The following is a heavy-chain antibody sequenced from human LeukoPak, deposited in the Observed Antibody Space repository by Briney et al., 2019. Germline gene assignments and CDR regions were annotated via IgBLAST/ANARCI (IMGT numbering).Heavy chain of an antibody. J-gene: IGHJ4*02. V-gene: IGHV3-21*01. Sequence: PGGSLRLSCAASGFTFSSYSMNWVRQAPGKGLEWVSSISSSSSYIYYADSVKGRFTIPRDNAKNSLYLQMNSLRAEDTAVYYCAREGIAAAGTNYWGQGTLVTVSS. CDR1: GFTFSSYS. CDR3: AREGIAAAGTNY. D-gene: IGHD6-13*01. CDR2: ISSSSSYI.